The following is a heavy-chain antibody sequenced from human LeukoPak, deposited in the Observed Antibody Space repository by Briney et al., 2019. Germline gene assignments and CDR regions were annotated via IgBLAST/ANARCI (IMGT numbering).Heavy chain of an antibody. CDR3: ARAGDGRVPFDY. Sequence: RRSLASTRSGDCRVGKCGDWGGRRPGKGLKWIGYIYYSGSTNSNPSLKSRVTISVDTSKNQFSLKLSSVTAADTAVYYCARAGDGRVPFDYWGQGTLVTVSS. D-gene: IGHD7-27*01. V-gene: IGHV4-59*01. CDR1: GDCRVGKC. CDR2: IYYSGST. J-gene: IGHJ4*02.